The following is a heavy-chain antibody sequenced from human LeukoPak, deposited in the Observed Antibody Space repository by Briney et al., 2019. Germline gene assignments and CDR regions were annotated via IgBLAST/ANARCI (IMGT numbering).Heavy chain of an antibody. J-gene: IGHJ4*02. CDR3: ARGRLQRAEYYYDSSGYYWYFDY. Sequence: SETLSLTCAVYGGSFSGYYWSWIRQPPGKGLEWIGEINRSGSTNYNPSLKSQVTISVDTSKNQFSLKLSSVTAADTAVYYCARGRLQRAEYYYDSSGYYWYFDYWGQGTLVTVSS. V-gene: IGHV4-34*01. CDR2: INRSGST. CDR1: GGSFSGYY. D-gene: IGHD3-22*01.